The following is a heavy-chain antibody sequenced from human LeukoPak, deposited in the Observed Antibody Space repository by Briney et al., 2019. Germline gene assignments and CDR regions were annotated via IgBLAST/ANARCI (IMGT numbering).Heavy chain of an antibody. V-gene: IGHV3-20*04. Sequence: PGGSLRLSCAASGFTFDDYGMSWVRQAPGKGLEWVSGINWNGGSTGYADSVKGRFTISRDNAKNSLYLQMNSLRAEDTAVYYCARVAYCGGDCYPFDYWGQGTLVTVSS. CDR3: ARVAYCGGDCYPFDY. CDR2: INWNGGST. J-gene: IGHJ4*02. CDR1: GFTFDDYG. D-gene: IGHD2-21*01.